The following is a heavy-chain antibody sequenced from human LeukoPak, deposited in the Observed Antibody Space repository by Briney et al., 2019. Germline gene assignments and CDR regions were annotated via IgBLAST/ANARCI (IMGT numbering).Heavy chain of an antibody. CDR1: GFTFSSHA. Sequence: PGGSLRLSCAASGFTFSSHAMSWVRQAPGKGLEWVSGISSSGGSTYYADSVKGRFTISRDNSKNTLYLQMNSLGVGDTAVYYCVKNGARSGWYAEFASWGQGTLVTVSS. V-gene: IGHV3-23*01. J-gene: IGHJ5*02. CDR2: ISSSGGST. D-gene: IGHD6-19*01. CDR3: VKNGARSGWYAEFAS.